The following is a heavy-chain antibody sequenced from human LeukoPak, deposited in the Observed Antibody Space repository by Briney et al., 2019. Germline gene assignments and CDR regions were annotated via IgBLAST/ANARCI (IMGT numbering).Heavy chain of an antibody. CDR1: GFTFSSYA. V-gene: IGHV3-33*08. D-gene: IGHD4-17*01. CDR2: IWYDGSNK. Sequence: GGSLRLSCSASGFTFSSYAMHWVRQAPGKGLEWVAVIWYDGSNKYYADSVKGRFTISRDNSKNTLYLQMDSLRAEDTAVYYCARDDYGFDYWGQGTLVTVSS. CDR3: ARDDYGFDY. J-gene: IGHJ4*02.